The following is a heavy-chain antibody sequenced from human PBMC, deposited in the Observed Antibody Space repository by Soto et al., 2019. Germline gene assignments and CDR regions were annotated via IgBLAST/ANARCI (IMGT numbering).Heavy chain of an antibody. CDR2: INHSGST. D-gene: IGHD6-13*01. J-gene: IGHJ4*02. CDR3: ARGRHSSSWYGPTVH. CDR1: GGSFSGYY. V-gene: IGHV4-34*01. Sequence: QVQLQQWGAGLLKPSETLSLTCAVYGGSFSGYYWSWIRQPQGKGLEWIGEINHSGSTNYNPSLKSRVTISVDTSKNQFSLKLSSVTAADTAVYYCARGRHSSSWYGPTVHWGQGTLVTVSS.